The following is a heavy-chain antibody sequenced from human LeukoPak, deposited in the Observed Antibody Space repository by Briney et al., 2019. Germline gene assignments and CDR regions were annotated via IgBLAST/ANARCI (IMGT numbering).Heavy chain of an antibody. D-gene: IGHD4-23*01. Sequence: SQTLSLTCALSGDSVSSNSAAWNWIRQSPSRGLEWLGRTYYRSKWYNDYAVSVKSRITINPDTSKNQFSLQLNSVTPEDTAVYYCARGTTVVTPHYFDHWGQGTLVTVSS. V-gene: IGHV6-1*01. CDR3: ARGTTVVTPHYFDH. CDR2: TYYRSKWYN. J-gene: IGHJ4*02. CDR1: GDSVSSNSAA.